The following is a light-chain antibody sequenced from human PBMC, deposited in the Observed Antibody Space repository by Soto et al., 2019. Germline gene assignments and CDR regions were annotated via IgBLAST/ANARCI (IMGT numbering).Light chain of an antibody. CDR1: QNIRDY. V-gene: IGKV3-11*01. J-gene: IGKJ4*01. CDR3: QHRGNWPLT. CDR2: DAS. Sequence: ETVLTQSPATLSLSPGERATLSCRASQNIRDYLIWYQQKPGQAPRLLIYDASSRATGVPARFSGSGFGTDFTLTINNPEPEDFAVSYCQHRGNWPLTFGGGTKVEI.